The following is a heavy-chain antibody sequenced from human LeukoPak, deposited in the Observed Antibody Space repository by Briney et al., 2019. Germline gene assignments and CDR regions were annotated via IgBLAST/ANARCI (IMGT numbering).Heavy chain of an antibody. J-gene: IGHJ4*02. CDR2: INPSGDST. CDR3: ARARGSYYHILDY. Sequence: ASVKVSCKASGYTFTSYYMHWVRQAPGQGLEWMGIINPSGDSTSYAQKFQGRVTMTRDMSTSTVYMELSSLRSEDTAVYYCARARGSYYHILDYWGQGTLVTVSS. V-gene: IGHV1-46*01. CDR1: GYTFTSYY. D-gene: IGHD1-26*01.